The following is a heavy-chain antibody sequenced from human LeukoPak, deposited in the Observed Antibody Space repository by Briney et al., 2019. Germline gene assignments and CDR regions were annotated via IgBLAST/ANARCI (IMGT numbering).Heavy chain of an antibody. CDR2: IYYSGST. V-gene: IGHV4-39*01. Sequence: SETLSLTCSASGGSISRSSYYWGWTRQPPGKGLEWIGSIYYSGSTYYNPSLKSRVTISVDTSRNQFSLKLGSVTAADTAVYYCARHGSIATGAFTYWGQGTLVTVSS. CDR1: GGSISRSSYY. CDR3: ARHGSIATGAFTY. J-gene: IGHJ4*02. D-gene: IGHD6-13*01.